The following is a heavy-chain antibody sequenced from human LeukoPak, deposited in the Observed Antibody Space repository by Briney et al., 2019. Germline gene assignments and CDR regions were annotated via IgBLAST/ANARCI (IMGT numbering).Heavy chain of an antibody. D-gene: IGHD3-16*02. CDR3: ARGLRYYDYVWGSYRPGPPLDY. Sequence: SETLSLTCTVSGGSISSYYWSWIRQPPGKGLEWIGYIYYSGSTNYNPSLKSRVTISVDTSKNQFSLKLSSVTAADTAVYYCARGLRYYDYVWGSYRPGPPLDYWGQGTLVTVSS. V-gene: IGHV4-59*12. CDR1: GGSISSYY. CDR2: IYYSGST. J-gene: IGHJ4*02.